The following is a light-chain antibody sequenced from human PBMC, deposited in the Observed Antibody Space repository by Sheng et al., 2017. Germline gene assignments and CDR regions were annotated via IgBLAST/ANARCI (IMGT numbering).Light chain of an antibody. J-gene: IGKJ1*01. V-gene: IGKV1-17*03. CDR1: QGIDNY. CDR3: QNYKSAPLT. CDR2: AAS. Sequence: IQLTQSPSSLSASVGDRVTITCRASQGIDNYLAWFQQKPGKVPKRLIYAASTLQSGVPSRFSASGSGTEFSLTISSLQPEDFATYYCQNYKSAPLTFGQGTRVEI.